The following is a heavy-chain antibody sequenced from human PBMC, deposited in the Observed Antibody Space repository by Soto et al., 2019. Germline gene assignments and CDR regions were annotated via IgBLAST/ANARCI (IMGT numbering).Heavy chain of an antibody. V-gene: IGHV3-33*01. CDR2: IWYDGSNK. Sequence: QVQLVESGGGVVQPGRSLRLSCAASGFTFSSYGMHWVRQAPGKGLEWVAVIWYDGSNKYYADSLKSRFTISRDNSKKTQYMKINSLRAEDTAVYYCARDHGGYGDMPGGDYWGQGTLVTVSS. CDR3: ARDHGGYGDMPGGDY. CDR1: GFTFSSYG. J-gene: IGHJ4*02. D-gene: IGHD4-17*01.